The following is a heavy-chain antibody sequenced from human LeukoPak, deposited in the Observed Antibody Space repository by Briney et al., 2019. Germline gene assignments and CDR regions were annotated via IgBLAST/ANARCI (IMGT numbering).Heavy chain of an antibody. J-gene: IGHJ4*02. Sequence: GGSLRLSYAASGFTFSSYAMSWVRQAPGKGLEWVSAISGSGGSTYYADSVKGRFTISRDNSKNTLYLQMNSLRAEDTAVYYCAKDRTSSSWYGLLDYWGQGTLVTVSS. V-gene: IGHV3-23*01. CDR2: ISGSGGST. CDR3: AKDRTSSSWYGLLDY. CDR1: GFTFSSYA. D-gene: IGHD6-13*01.